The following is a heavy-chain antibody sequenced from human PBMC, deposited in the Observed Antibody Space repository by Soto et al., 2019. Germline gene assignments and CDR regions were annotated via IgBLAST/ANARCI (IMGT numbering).Heavy chain of an antibody. CDR3: AKAPETTVTTNYFDY. V-gene: IGHV3-23*01. J-gene: IGHJ4*02. Sequence: GGSQRLSSTASGFTFRSYAMSWVRQAPGKGLEWVSAISGSGGSTYYADSVKGRFTISRDNSKNTLYLQMNSLRAEDTAVYYCAKAPETTVTTNYFDYWGQGTLVTVSS. CDR2: ISGSGGST. CDR1: GFTFRSYA. D-gene: IGHD4-17*01.